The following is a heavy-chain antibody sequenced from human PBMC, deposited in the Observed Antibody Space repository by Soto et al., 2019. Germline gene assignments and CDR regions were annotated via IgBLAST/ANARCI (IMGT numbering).Heavy chain of an antibody. Sequence: EVQLVESGGGLVQPGGSLRLSCAASGLIFSDYHMDWVRQAPGKGLEWVGRIRRKANSYTTEYAASVKGRFTISRDDSNNPLYLQRNSLKREDTAVYYCAMLGGWSGGSSGMEVWGQGTTVTVSS. CDR3: AMLGGWSGGSSGMEV. CDR1: GLIFSDYH. D-gene: IGHD6-19*01. V-gene: IGHV3-72*01. J-gene: IGHJ6*02. CDR2: IRRKANSYTT.